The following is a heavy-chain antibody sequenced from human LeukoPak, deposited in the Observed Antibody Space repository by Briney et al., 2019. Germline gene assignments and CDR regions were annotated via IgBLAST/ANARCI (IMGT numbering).Heavy chain of an antibody. Sequence: GASVKVSCKASGYTFTNYDINWVRQATGQGLEWMGWMNPQSGNTGYAQKFQGRVTITRDTSITTAYMELSSLRSEDTAVYYCARGTNYSNYGSDYYYYMDVWGKGTTVTVSS. CDR2: MNPQSGNT. D-gene: IGHD4-11*01. CDR3: ARGTNYSNYGSDYYYYMDV. CDR1: GYTFTNYD. J-gene: IGHJ6*03. V-gene: IGHV1-8*03.